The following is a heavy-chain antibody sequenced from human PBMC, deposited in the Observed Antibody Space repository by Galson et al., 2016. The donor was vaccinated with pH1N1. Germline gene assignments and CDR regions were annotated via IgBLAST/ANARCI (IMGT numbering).Heavy chain of an antibody. Sequence: SLRLACAASGFSVDTYWMQWVRQAPGKGLEWVANIGQDGSEKYYVDSVKGRFTISRDNAKNSLYLQMNSMRAEDTAVYDCARRYFDLWGRGTLVTVSS. J-gene: IGHJ2*01. CDR1: GFSVDTYW. V-gene: IGHV3-7*01. CDR2: IGQDGSEK. CDR3: ARRYFDL.